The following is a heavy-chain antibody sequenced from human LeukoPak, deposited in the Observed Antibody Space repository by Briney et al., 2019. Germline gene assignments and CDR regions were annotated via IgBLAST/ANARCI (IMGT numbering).Heavy chain of an antibody. V-gene: IGHV4-61*02. CDR1: GGSISSGSYY. J-gene: IGHJ4*02. Sequence: SQTLSLTCTVSGGSISSGSYYWRWIRQPAGKGLEWIGRIYTSGSTNYNPSLKSRVTISVDTSKNQFSLKLSSVTAADTAVYYCARDGLDDYGDYSWGQGTLVTVSS. CDR3: ARDGLDDYGDYS. D-gene: IGHD4-17*01. CDR2: IYTSGST.